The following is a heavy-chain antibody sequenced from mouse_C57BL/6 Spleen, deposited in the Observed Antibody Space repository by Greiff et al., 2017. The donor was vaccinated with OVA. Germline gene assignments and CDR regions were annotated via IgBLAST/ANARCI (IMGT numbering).Heavy chain of an antibody. J-gene: IGHJ2*01. CDR3: ARRRSNYSYYFDY. CDR1: GYTFTDYY. CDR2: INPNNGGT. D-gene: IGHD2-5*01. V-gene: IGHV1-26*01. Sequence: VQLQQSGPELVKPGASVKISCKASGYTFTDYYMNWVKQSHGKSLEWIGDINPNNGGTSYNQKFKGKATLTVDKSSSTAYMELRSLTSEDSAVYYCARRRSNYSYYFDYWGQGTTLTVSS.